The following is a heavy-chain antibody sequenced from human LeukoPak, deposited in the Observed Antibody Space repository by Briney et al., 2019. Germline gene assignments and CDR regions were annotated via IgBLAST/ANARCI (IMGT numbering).Heavy chain of an antibody. Sequence: SETLSLTCTVSGGSISSYYWSWIRQPAGKGLEWIGRIYSTGSTNYNPSLKSRVTMSVDTSKNQFSLRLRSVTAADTAVYYCARQIASAGTAGFDFWDQGALVTVST. D-gene: IGHD6-13*01. CDR2: IYSTGST. V-gene: IGHV4-4*07. J-gene: IGHJ4*02. CDR1: GGSISSYY. CDR3: ARQIASAGTAGFDF.